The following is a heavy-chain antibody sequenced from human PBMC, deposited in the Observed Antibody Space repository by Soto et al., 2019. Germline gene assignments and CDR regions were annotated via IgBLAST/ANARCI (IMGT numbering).Heavy chain of an antibody. CDR2: FDPEDAET. J-gene: IGHJ6*02. V-gene: IGHV1-24*01. CDR1: GYTLTELS. CDR3: ATVLMDEYYALDV. Sequence: QVQLVQSGAEVKKPGASVKVSCKVSGYTLTELSMHWVRQAPGKGLEWLGGFDPEDAETFYTQKFQGRVTMTEDTSTDTAYMELSSLRSEDTAVYYCATVLMDEYYALDVWGQGTTVTVSS.